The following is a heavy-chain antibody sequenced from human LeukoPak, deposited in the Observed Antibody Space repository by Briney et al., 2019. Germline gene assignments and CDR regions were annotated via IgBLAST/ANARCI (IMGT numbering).Heavy chain of an antibody. Sequence: SGGSLRLSCAASGFTFSSYAMSWVRQAPGKGLVWVSRINSDGSSTSYADSVKGRFTISRDNAKNTLYLQMNSLRAEDTAVYYCARDYYYDSSGYLYSPPQWPMTAYWGQGTLVTVSS. J-gene: IGHJ4*02. D-gene: IGHD3-22*01. CDR2: INSDGSST. CDR3: ARDYYYDSSGYLYSPPQWPMTAY. CDR1: GFTFSSYA. V-gene: IGHV3-74*01.